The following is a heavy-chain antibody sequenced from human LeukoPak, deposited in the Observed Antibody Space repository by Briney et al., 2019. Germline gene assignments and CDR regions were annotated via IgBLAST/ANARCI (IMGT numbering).Heavy chain of an antibody. CDR2: ISWNRCSI. V-gene: IGHV3-9*01. J-gene: IGHJ4*02. CDR3: AKGLWFGEEELDY. CDR1: GYTLYDYA. Sequence: GGALGLSCAASGYTLYDYAMHWVRRAPAKGLERVSGISWNRCSIGYADSAKGPFTTSRDNVKNFLYLEMNSLRAEDTALYYCAKGLWFGEEELDYWGQGTLVTVSS. D-gene: IGHD3-10*01.